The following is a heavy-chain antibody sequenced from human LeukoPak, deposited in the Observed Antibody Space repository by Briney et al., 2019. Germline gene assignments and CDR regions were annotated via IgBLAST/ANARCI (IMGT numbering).Heavy chain of an antibody. V-gene: IGHV4-61*02. CDR2: IYTSGST. D-gene: IGHD2-2*01. CDR3: ARDRDFVVGIYYYYYMDV. Sequence: SETLSLTCTVSGGSISSGSYYWSWIRQPAGKGLEWIGRIYTSGSTNYNPSLKSRVTISVDTSKNQFSLKLSSVTAADTAVYYCARDRDFVVGIYYYYYMDVWGKGTTVTVSS. J-gene: IGHJ6*03. CDR1: GGSISSGSYY.